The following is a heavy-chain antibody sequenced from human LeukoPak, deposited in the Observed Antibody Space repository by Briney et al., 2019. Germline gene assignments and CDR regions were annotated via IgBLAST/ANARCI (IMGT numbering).Heavy chain of an antibody. Sequence: GGSLRLSCAASGFTFSSYGMHWVRQAPGKGLEWVAVISYDGSYKYFTDSVRGRFTISRDTSKNTLYLQMSSLRTEDTAIYYCAEDRLSHCTSGGDCFYFDSWGQGTLVTVSS. CDR1: GFTFSSYG. V-gene: IGHV3-30*18. J-gene: IGHJ4*02. CDR3: AEDRLSHCTSGGDCFYFDS. D-gene: IGHD2-21*02. CDR2: ISYDGSYK.